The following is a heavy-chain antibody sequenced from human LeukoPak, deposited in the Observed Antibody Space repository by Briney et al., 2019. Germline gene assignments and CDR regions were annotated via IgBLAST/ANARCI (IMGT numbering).Heavy chain of an antibody. V-gene: IGHV3-53*01. Sequence: GGSLRLSCAASGFTVITNDMTWVRQAPGKGLEWVSVLYSDGNTKYADSVQGRFTISRDNSKNTLCLEMNSLSPDDTAVYYCARGVEPLAANCLAYWGQGTLVTVSS. J-gene: IGHJ4*02. CDR1: GFTVITND. CDR2: LYSDGNT. CDR3: ARGVEPLAANCLAY. D-gene: IGHD1-14*01.